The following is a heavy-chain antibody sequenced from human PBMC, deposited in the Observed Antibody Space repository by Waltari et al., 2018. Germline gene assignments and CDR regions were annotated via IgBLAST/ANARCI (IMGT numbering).Heavy chain of an antibody. CDR3: ARADSSGYYMGGYYFDY. J-gene: IGHJ4*02. V-gene: IGHV4-39*01. CDR2: IYYSGST. Sequence: QLQLQESGPGLVKPSETLSLTCTVSGGSISSSSYYWGWIRQPPGKGLEWIGSIYYSGSTYYNPSLKRRVTISVDTSKNQFSLKLSAVTAADTAVYYCARADSSGYYMGGYYFDYWGQGTLVTVSS. D-gene: IGHD3-22*01. CDR1: GGSISSSSYY.